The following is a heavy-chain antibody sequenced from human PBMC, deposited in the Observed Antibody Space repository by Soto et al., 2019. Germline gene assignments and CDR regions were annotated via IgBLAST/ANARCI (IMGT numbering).Heavy chain of an antibody. D-gene: IGHD2-2*01. Sequence: PSQTLSLTCAISGDSVSSNSAAWNWIRQSPSRGLEWLGRTYYRSKWYNDYAVSVKSRITINPDTSKNQFSLQLNSVTPEDTAVNYCALSRIYCSSTSCYYYYMDVWGKGTTVTVSS. V-gene: IGHV6-1*01. J-gene: IGHJ6*03. CDR2: TYYRSKWYN. CDR1: GDSVSSNSAA. CDR3: ALSRIYCSSTSCYYYYMDV.